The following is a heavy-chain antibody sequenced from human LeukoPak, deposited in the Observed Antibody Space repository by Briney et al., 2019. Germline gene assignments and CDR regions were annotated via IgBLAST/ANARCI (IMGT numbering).Heavy chain of an antibody. J-gene: IGHJ5*02. Sequence: PGGSLRLSCAASGFTFSDYYMSWIRQAPGKGLEWVSYISSSGSTVYYADSVKGRFIISRDNSKNTLYLQMNSLRIEDTAVYYCAKDWSGDYNWFDPWGQGTLVTVSS. CDR1: GFTFSDYY. D-gene: IGHD3-3*01. CDR3: AKDWSGDYNWFDP. V-gene: IGHV3-11*04. CDR2: ISSSGSTV.